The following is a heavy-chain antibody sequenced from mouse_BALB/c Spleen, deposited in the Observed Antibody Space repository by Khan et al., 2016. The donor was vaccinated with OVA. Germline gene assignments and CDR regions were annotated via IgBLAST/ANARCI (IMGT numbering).Heavy chain of an antibody. CDR2: INPSTGDT. Sequence: QIQLVQSGAELVKPGASVRLSCKASGYTFTSYYLYWVKQRPGQGLEWIGDINPSTGDTNFNEKFKSKATLTVDKSSSTAYIHLNSLTSEDSAVYYCTRSGYGSFAYWGQGTLVTVSA. CDR1: GYTFTSYY. D-gene: IGHD2-2*01. V-gene: IGHV1-53*01. CDR3: TRSGYGSFAY. J-gene: IGHJ3*01.